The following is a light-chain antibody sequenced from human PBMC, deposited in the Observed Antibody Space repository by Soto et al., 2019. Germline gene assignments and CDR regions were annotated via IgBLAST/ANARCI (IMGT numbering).Light chain of an antibody. Sequence: DIQMTQSPSSLSASVGDRFNITCLASQTISRSLNWYQQKPGKAPKLLIFRASTLQSGVPSRFSGGGSGTDFTLTIFRLQPEDVETKSVPRSYSHLCWFAQGTRLEI. CDR1: QTISRS. J-gene: IGKJ5*01. V-gene: IGKV1-39*01. CDR2: RAS. CDR3: PRSYSHLCW.